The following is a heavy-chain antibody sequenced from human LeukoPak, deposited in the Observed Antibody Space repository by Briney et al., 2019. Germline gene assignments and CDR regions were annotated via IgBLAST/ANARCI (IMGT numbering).Heavy chain of an antibody. CDR3: AREQPNYDILTGYASGAFDI. V-gene: IGHV3-23*01. D-gene: IGHD3-9*01. CDR1: GFTFSSYA. CDR2: ISGSGGST. Sequence: PGGSLRLSCAASGFTFSSYAMNWVRQAPGKGLEWVSGISGSGGSTYYADSVKGRFTIFRDNSKNTLSLLMNCLRAEDTAVYYCAREQPNYDILTGYASGAFDIWGQGTMVTVSS. J-gene: IGHJ3*02.